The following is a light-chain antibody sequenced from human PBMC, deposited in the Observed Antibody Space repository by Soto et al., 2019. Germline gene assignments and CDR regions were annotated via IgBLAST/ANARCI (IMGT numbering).Light chain of an antibody. CDR1: QSISSW. V-gene: IGKV1-5*01. CDR3: QQYNSYSWT. CDR2: DAS. Sequence: DIQMTQSPSTLSASVGDRVTITCRASQSISSWLAWYQQKPGKAPKLLIYDASSLESGVPSRFSGSGSGTEFTLTISILQPDDFATYYCQQYNSYSWTFGQGTKVESK. J-gene: IGKJ1*01.